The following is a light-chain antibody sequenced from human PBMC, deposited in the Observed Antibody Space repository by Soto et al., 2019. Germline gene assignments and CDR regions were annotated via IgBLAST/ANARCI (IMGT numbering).Light chain of an antibody. Sequence: AVVTQEPSLTVSPGGTVTLTCGSSTGAVTGGHYTYWFQQKPGQAPRTLIYDTSNKHSWTPARFSGSLLGGKAALTLSGAQPEDEAEYYCLLSYSGASYVFGTGTKLTVL. J-gene: IGLJ1*01. V-gene: IGLV7-46*01. CDR3: LLSYSGASYV. CDR2: DTS. CDR1: TGAVTGGHY.